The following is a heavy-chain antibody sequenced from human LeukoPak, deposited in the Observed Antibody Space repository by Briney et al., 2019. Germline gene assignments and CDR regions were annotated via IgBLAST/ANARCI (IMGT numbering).Heavy chain of an antibody. J-gene: IGHJ3*02. Sequence: PGGSLRLSCAASGFTFSSYWMSWARQAPGKGLEWVANIKQDGSEKYYVDSVKGRFTISRDNAKNSLYLQMNSLRAEDTAVYYCAGDCSSTSCYDAFDIWGQGTMVTVSS. CDR1: GFTFSSYW. D-gene: IGHD2-2*01. CDR3: AGDCSSTSCYDAFDI. V-gene: IGHV3-7*01. CDR2: IKQDGSEK.